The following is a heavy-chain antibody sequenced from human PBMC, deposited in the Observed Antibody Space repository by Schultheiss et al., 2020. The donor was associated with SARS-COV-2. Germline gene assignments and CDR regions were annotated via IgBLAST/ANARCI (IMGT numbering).Heavy chain of an antibody. CDR2: ISPDNGGT. Sequence: ASVKVSCKASGYTFTGYYMHWVRQAPGQGLEWMGWISPDNGGTNYAQNFQGGVTLTRDRSISTTYMELSRLTEDDTAVYYCARDGRAYCGGGTCNVYWGQGTLVTVSS. CDR3: ARDGRAYCGGGTCNVY. CDR1: GYTFTGYY. D-gene: IGHD2-21*01. V-gene: IGHV1-2*02. J-gene: IGHJ4*02.